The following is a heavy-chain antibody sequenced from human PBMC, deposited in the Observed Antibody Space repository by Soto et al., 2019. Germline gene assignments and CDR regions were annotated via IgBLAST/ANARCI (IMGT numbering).Heavy chain of an antibody. CDR1: GFTFSSYA. J-gene: IGHJ4*02. CDR2: ISDSDGST. Sequence: GGSLRLSCAASGFTFSSYAMNWVRQAPGKGLEWVSVISDSDGSTYYADSVKGRFTISRDNSKNTLYLHMNSLTAEDTAVYYCAKDGFSGSGKYYFDYWGQGTLVTVSS. V-gene: IGHV3-23*01. CDR3: AKDGFSGSGKYYFDY. D-gene: IGHD3-10*01.